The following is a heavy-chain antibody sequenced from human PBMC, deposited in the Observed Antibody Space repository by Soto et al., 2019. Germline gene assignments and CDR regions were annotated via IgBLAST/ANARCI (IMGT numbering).Heavy chain of an antibody. D-gene: IGHD6-19*01. J-gene: IGHJ4*02. V-gene: IGHV3-30*18. Sequence: VQRVESGGGVVQPGRSLRLSCAASGFTFSDYAMHWVRQAPGKGLEWVAVVSHDGRNTHYADSVKGRFTIYRDSSKNTISLVMTSLRVEDTPVYFCAKGGRRWLVTSDFNYWGQGALVTVSS. CDR1: GFTFSDYA. CDR3: AKGGRRWLVTSDFNY. CDR2: VSHDGRNT.